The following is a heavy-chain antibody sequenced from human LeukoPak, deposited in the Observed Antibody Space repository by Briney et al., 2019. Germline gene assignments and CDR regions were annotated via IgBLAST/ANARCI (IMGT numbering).Heavy chain of an antibody. Sequence: ASVKVSCKASGYSFSSYGITWVRQAPGQGLEWMGWITAYNGNKKYAENIQGRVTMTTDTSTSTAYMELRNLRSDDTAVYYCARDQGYCSSTGCFGVDWGQGTLVTVSS. CDR2: ITAYNGNK. V-gene: IGHV1-18*01. J-gene: IGHJ4*02. CDR3: ARDQGYCSSTGCFGVD. D-gene: IGHD2-2*01. CDR1: GYSFSSYG.